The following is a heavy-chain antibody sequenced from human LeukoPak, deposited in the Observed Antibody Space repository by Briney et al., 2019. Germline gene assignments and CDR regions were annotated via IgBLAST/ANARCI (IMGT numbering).Heavy chain of an antibody. Sequence: QTGGSLRLSCAASGFTFSSYEMNWVRQAPGKGLEWVSYISSSGSTIYYADSVKGRFTISRDNAKNSLYLQMNSLRAEDTAVYYCARAYCSSTSCRIYYYYYYMDVWGKGTTVTISS. J-gene: IGHJ6*03. D-gene: IGHD2-2*01. V-gene: IGHV3-48*03. CDR3: ARAYCSSTSCRIYYYYYYMDV. CDR1: GFTFSSYE. CDR2: ISSSGSTI.